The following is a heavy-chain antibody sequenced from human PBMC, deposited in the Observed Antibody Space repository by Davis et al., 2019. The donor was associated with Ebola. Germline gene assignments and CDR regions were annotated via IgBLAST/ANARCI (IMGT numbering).Heavy chain of an antibody. CDR2: IIPIFGTA. CDR1: GGTLSSYA. V-gene: IGHV1-69*13. CDR3: ARMVQGVIDYYYGMDV. D-gene: IGHD3-10*01. Sequence: AASVKVSCKASGGTLSSYAISWVRQAPGQGLEWMGGIIPIFGTANYAQKFQGRVTITADESTSTAYMELSSLRSEDTAVYYCARMVQGVIDYYYGMDVWGQGTTVTVSS. J-gene: IGHJ6*02.